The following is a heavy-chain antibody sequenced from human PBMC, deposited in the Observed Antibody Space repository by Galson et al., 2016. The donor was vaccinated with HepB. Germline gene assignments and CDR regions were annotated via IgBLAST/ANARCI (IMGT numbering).Heavy chain of an antibody. CDR1: GFSFSSYW. CDR3: GRHTGYSGWSDYYGMDV. CDR2: IYPDDSDT. D-gene: IGHD5-12*01. V-gene: IGHV5-51*01. J-gene: IGHJ6*04. Sequence: QSGAEVKKPGESLKISCRASGFSFSSYWIGWVRQMPGKGLEWMGIIYPDDSDTRYSPSFQGQVTISGDKSTSTAYLQWSSLKASDTGTYYCGRHTGYSGWSDYYGMDVWGKGTTVTVSS.